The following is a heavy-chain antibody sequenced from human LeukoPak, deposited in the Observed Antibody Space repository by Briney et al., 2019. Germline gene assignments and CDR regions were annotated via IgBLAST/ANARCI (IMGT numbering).Heavy chain of an antibody. J-gene: IGHJ6*03. CDR3: ARRGIQLWLVYYYYYMDV. CDR1: GGSISNYY. CDR2: IYYSGTT. D-gene: IGHD5-18*01. Sequence: SETLSLTCTVSGGSISNYYWNWIRQPPGKGLEWIGYIYYSGTTNYNPSLKSRVSMSVDTSKNQFSLKLSSVTAADTAVYYCARRGIQLWLVYYYYYMDVWGKGTTVTISS. V-gene: IGHV4-59*12.